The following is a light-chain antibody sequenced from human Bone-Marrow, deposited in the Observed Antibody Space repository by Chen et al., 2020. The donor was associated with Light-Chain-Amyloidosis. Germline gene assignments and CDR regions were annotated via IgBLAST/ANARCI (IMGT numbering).Light chain of an antibody. CDR2: EVS. CDR1: SSDVGSYNL. V-gene: IGLV2-23*02. J-gene: IGLJ2*01. Sequence: QPALPHPASVSGSPGQSITISCTGTSSDVGSYNLVSWYQQHPGKAPKLMIYEVSRRPSGVSNRFSGSKSGNTASLTISGLQAEDEADYYCCSYAGSSTYVVFGGGTKLTVL. CDR3: CSYAGSSTYVV.